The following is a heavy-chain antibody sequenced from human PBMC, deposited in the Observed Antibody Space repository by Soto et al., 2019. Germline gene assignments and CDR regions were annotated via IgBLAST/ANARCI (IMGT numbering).Heavy chain of an antibody. J-gene: IGHJ4*02. CDR1: GFTFSSYS. D-gene: IGHD3-10*01. CDR2: ISSSSSYI. V-gene: IGHV3-21*01. CDR3: ARDRYGSGSYYRMGDRFDY. Sequence: GGSLRLSCAASGFTFSSYSMNWVRQAPGKGLEWVSSISSSSSYIYYADSVKGRFTISRDNAKNSLYLQMNSLRAEDTAVYYCARDRYGSGSYYRMGDRFDYWGQGTLVTVSS.